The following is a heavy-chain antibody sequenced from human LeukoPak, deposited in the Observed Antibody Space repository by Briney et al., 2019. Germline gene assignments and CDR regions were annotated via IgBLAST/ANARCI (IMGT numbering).Heavy chain of an antibody. Sequence: PSETLSLTCTVSGGSISSYYWSWIRQPAGKGLEWIGRIYTSGSTNYNPSLKSRVTMSVDTSKNQFSPKLSSVTAADTAVYYCARAPEGGYCSSTSCYSSPFDYWGQGTMVTVSS. CDR1: GGSISSYY. J-gene: IGHJ4*02. V-gene: IGHV4-4*07. D-gene: IGHD2-2*01. CDR2: IYTSGST. CDR3: ARAPEGGYCSSTSCYSSPFDY.